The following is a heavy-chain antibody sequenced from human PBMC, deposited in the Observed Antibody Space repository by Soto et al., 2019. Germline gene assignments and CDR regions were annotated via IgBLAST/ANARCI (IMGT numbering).Heavy chain of an antibody. D-gene: IGHD6-13*01. Sequence: SETVSLTCTVSGVSISSGGYYCSWIRQHPGKGLQWIGNIYYSGRTNYNPSLKSRIIISLDTSKNQLSLKLSSVTAADTAVYFCARYRISGSWSKFDYWGQGTMVTVSS. CDR3: ARYRISGSWSKFDY. J-gene: IGHJ4*02. V-gene: IGHV4-31*03. CDR2: IYYSGRT. CDR1: GVSISSGGYY.